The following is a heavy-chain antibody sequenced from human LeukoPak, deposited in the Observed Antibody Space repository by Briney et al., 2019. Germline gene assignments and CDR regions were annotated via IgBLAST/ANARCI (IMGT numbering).Heavy chain of an antibody. Sequence: SGESLKISCKGSGYSFTSYWIGWVRQMPGKGLEWMGIIYPGDSDTRYSPSFQGQVTISADKFISTAYLQWSSLKASDTAMYYCARQRRYYDSSGYDAFDIWGQGTMVTVSS. CDR1: GYSFTSYW. CDR2: IYPGDSDT. J-gene: IGHJ3*02. V-gene: IGHV5-51*01. CDR3: ARQRRYYDSSGYDAFDI. D-gene: IGHD3-22*01.